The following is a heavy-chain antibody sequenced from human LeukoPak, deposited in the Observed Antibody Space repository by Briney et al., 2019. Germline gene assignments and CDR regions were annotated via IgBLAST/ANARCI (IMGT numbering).Heavy chain of an antibody. Sequence: GGSLRLSCAASGFTISGYWMHWVRQAPGKGLVWVARISGDGSITAYADSVKGRFTISRDNAKNTLYLQMNSLRAEDTAVYYCARGRAGNYYNHNDYWGQGTLVTVSS. D-gene: IGHD3-10*01. CDR2: ISGDGSIT. V-gene: IGHV3-74*01. CDR1: GFTISGYW. CDR3: ARGRAGNYYNHNDY. J-gene: IGHJ4*01.